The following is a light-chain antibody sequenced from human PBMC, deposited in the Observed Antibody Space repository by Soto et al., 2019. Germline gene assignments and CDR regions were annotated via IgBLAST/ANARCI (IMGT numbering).Light chain of an antibody. J-gene: IGKJ5*01. CDR1: QSVSSNS. CDR3: QKYGRSPPIT. CDR2: GAS. V-gene: IGKV3-20*01. Sequence: EIVLTQSPGTLSLSPGERATLSCRASQSVSSNSLVWYQQKPGQAPRLLIYGASRRATDIPDRFSGGGSGTDFTLTISRLEPEDFAIYYCQKYGRSPPITFGQEPRLEIK.